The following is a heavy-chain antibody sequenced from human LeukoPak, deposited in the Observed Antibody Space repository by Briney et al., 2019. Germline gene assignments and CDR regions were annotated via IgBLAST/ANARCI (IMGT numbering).Heavy chain of an antibody. V-gene: IGHV1-8*01. J-gene: IGHJ6*02. Sequence: ASVKVSCKASGYTFTSYDINWVRQATGQGLEWMGWMNPNSGNTGYAQKFQGRVTMTRNTSISTAYMELSSLRSEDTAVYYCARGLYYDILTGYYKSYYYYGMDVWGQGTTVTVSS. D-gene: IGHD3-9*01. CDR2: MNPNSGNT. CDR1: GYTFTSYD. CDR3: ARGLYYDILTGYYKSYYYYGMDV.